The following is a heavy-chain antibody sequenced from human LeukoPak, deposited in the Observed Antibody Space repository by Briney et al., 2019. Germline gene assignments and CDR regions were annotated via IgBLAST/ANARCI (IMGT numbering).Heavy chain of an antibody. Sequence: ASVKVSCRASGYTLTDYYMHWVRQAPGQGLEWMGRINPNSGGTNYAQKFQGRVTMTRDTSISTVYMKLSRLRSDDTAVYYCARVGYYESSGYYEYWGQGTPVTVSS. CDR2: INPNSGGT. CDR3: ARVGYYESSGYYEY. CDR1: GYTLTDYY. J-gene: IGHJ4*02. V-gene: IGHV1-2*06. D-gene: IGHD3-22*01.